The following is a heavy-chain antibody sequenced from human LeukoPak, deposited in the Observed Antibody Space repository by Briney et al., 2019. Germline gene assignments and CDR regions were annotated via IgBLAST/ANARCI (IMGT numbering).Heavy chain of an antibody. CDR2: IYYSGST. CDR3: ARHRPSLYSSSWYGNYYYGMDV. V-gene: IGHV4-59*08. J-gene: IGHJ6*02. Sequence: SETLSLTCTVSGGSISSYYWSWIRQPPGKGLEWIGYIYYSGSTNYNPSLKSRVTISVDTSKNQFSLKLSSVTAADTAVYYCARHRPSLYSSSWYGNYYYGMDVWGQGTTVTVSS. D-gene: IGHD6-13*01. CDR1: GGSISSYY.